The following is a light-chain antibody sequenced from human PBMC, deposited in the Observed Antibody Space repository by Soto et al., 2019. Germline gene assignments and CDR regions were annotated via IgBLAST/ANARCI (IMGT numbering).Light chain of an antibody. CDR2: AAS. CDR3: QQYGSSPLWT. Sequence: EIVLTQSPGTLSLSPGERATLSCRASQSVSSSYLAWYQQKPGQAPRLLIYAASSRATGIPDRFSGSGSGTAFTLTISRLEPEDFAVYYCQQYGSSPLWTFGQRTKVEIK. CDR1: QSVSSSY. V-gene: IGKV3-20*01. J-gene: IGKJ1*01.